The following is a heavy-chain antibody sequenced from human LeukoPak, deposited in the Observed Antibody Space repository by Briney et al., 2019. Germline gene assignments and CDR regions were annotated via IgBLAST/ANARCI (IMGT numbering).Heavy chain of an antibody. D-gene: IGHD2-2*01. Sequence: GGSLRLSCAASGFTVSSNYMSWVRQAPGKGLEWVSVIYSGGSTYYADSVKGRFTISRVNSKNTLYLQMNSLRAEDTAVYYCARHRYCSSTSCYWLSYWGQGTLVTVSS. CDR3: ARHRYCSSTSCYWLSY. CDR1: GFTVSSNY. V-gene: IGHV3-53*01. CDR2: IYSGGST. J-gene: IGHJ4*02.